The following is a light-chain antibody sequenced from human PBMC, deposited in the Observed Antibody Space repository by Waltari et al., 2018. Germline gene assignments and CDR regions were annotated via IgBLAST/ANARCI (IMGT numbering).Light chain of an antibody. CDR2: DAS. Sequence: EIVLTQSPATLSLSPGERATLSCRASQSVSSYLAWYQPKPGQAPRLLIYDASKRATGIPARFSGSGSGTDCTLTISSLEPEDFAVYCCQQRSNLPLTFGGGTKVEIK. CDR1: QSVSSY. CDR3: QQRSNLPLT. V-gene: IGKV3-11*01. J-gene: IGKJ4*01.